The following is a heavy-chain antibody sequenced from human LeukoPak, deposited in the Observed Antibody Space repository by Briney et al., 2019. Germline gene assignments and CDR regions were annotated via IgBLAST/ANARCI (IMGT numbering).Heavy chain of an antibody. Sequence: SETLSLTCAVSGGSISSGDYYWSWIRQPPGKGLEWIGYISSSGRTYYKPSLKSRFTVSMYTSKNQFSLKVSSVTAADTAVFYCARGQYGSGIAYWGQGTLVTVSS. D-gene: IGHD3-10*01. CDR1: GGSISSGDYY. J-gene: IGHJ4*02. V-gene: IGHV4-30-4*01. CDR2: ISSSGRT. CDR3: ARGQYGSGIAY.